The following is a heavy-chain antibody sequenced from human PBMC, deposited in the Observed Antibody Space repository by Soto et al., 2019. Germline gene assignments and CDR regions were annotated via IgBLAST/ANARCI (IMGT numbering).Heavy chain of an antibody. CDR2: MNPNSGNT. D-gene: IGHD3-3*01. J-gene: IGHJ3*02. Sequence: GASVKVSCKASGYTFTSYDINWVRQATGQGLEWMGWMNPNSGNTGYAQKFKGRVTMTRNTSISTAYMEMSSLRSEDTAVYYCAKTSYYFFWSGYLPGYGDWGDAFDIWGQGTMVTVSS. CDR3: AKTSYYFFWSGYLPGYGDWGDAFDI. CDR1: GYTFTSYD. V-gene: IGHV1-8*01.